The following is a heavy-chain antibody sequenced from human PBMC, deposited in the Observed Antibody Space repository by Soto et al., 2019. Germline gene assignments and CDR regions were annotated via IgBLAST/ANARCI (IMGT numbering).Heavy chain of an antibody. CDR2: IIPILGIA. D-gene: IGHD5-12*01. V-gene: IGHV1-69*02. CDR3: ARGDGIVANLVSGYYYYGMDV. J-gene: IGHJ6*02. CDR1: GGTFSSYT. Sequence: QVQLVQSGAEVKKPGSSVKVSCKASGGTFSSYTISWVRQAPGQGLEWMGRIIPILGIANYAQKFQGRVTITADKSTSTAYMELSSLRSEDTAVYYCARGDGIVANLVSGYYYYGMDVWGQGTTVTVSS.